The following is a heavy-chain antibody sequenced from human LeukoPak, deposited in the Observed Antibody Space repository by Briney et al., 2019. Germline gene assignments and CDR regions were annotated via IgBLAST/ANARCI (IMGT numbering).Heavy chain of an antibody. CDR3: ASDGGFEYYFDY. CDR2: IIPIFTTA. J-gene: IGHJ4*02. D-gene: IGHD2/OR15-2a*01. CDR1: GGTFTDYG. V-gene: IGHV1-69*06. Sequence: SVKVSCKPSGGTFTDYGISWVRHAPGQGLEWMGRIIPIFTTANYAQKFQRRVTITADTSTNTAYMELTSLRSEDTAVYYCASDGGFEYYFDYWGQGTLLTVSS.